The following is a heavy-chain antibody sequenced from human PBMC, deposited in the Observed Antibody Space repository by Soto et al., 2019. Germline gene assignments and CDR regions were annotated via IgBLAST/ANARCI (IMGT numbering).Heavy chain of an antibody. CDR3: AKHRAAMVVFDY. CDR1: GFPFSSYA. Sequence: PGWSLRLSCAASGFPFSSYAMSWVRQAPGKGLEWVSAISGSGGSTYYADSVKGRFTISRDNSKNTLYLQMNSLRAEDTAVYYCAKHRAAMVVFDYWGQGTLVTVSS. D-gene: IGHD5-18*01. CDR2: ISGSGGST. J-gene: IGHJ4*02. V-gene: IGHV3-23*01.